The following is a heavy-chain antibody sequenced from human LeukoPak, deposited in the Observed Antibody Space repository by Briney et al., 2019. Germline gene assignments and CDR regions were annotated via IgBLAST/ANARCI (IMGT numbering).Heavy chain of an antibody. D-gene: IGHD4-11*01. CDR1: RFTFSDYY. J-gene: IGHJ6*03. CDR3: ARGYSTILYYYYYMDV. V-gene: IGHV3-11*04. Sequence: GGSLRLSCAASRFTFSDYYMSWIRQAPGKGLEWVSYISSSGSTIYYADSVKGRFTISRDNAKNSLYLQMNSLRAEDTAVYYCARGYSTILYYYYYMDVWGKGTTVTVSS. CDR2: ISSSGSTI.